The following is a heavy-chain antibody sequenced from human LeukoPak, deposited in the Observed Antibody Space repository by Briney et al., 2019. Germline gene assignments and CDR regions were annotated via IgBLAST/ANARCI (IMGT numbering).Heavy chain of an antibody. CDR1: GLNFSSRW. Sequence: GGSLRPSCAASGLNFSSRWMNWVRQAPGQGLEWVASIKEDGSEKHYVDSVKGRFTISRDNGKNSLYLQMNSLRAEDTAVYYCARDGGNYYGSGLYYYYGMDVWGQGTTVTVSS. CDR3: ARDGGNYYGSGLYYYYGMDV. CDR2: IKEDGSEK. V-gene: IGHV3-7*03. J-gene: IGHJ6*02. D-gene: IGHD3-10*01.